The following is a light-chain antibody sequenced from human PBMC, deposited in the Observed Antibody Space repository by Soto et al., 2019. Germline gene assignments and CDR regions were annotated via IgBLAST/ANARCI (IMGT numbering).Light chain of an antibody. CDR2: DAS. Sequence: EIGLTQSPGTLSLSPGERATLSCRASQSVSSSYLAWYQQKPGQAPRLLIYDASSRATGIPDRFSGSGSGTDFTLTISRLEPEDFAVYYCQQYGSSPTFGQGTTVEIK. V-gene: IGKV3-20*01. CDR1: QSVSSSY. CDR3: QQYGSSPT. J-gene: IGKJ1*01.